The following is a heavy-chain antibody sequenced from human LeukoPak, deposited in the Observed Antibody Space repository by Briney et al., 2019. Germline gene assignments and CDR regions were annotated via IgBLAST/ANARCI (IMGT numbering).Heavy chain of an antibody. V-gene: IGHV1-18*01. Sequence: RASVKVSCKASGYTFTSYGISWVRQAPGQGLEWMGWISAYNGTTNYAQKLQGRVTMTTDTSTSTAYMELRSLRSDDTAVYYCARDLRYSSGLYYFDYWGQGTLVTVSS. CDR2: ISAYNGTT. D-gene: IGHD6-19*01. CDR3: ARDLRYSSGLYYFDY. J-gene: IGHJ4*02. CDR1: GYTFTSYG.